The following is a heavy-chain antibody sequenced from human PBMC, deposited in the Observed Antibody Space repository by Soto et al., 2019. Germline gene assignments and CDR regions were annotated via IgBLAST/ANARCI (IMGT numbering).Heavy chain of an antibody. CDR1: GFSLSNSGVG. Sequence: QITLKESGPTLVKPTQTLTLTCTFSGFSLSNSGVGVAWIRQPPGKALEWLTLIYWDDDERYSPSLKSRLTITKDTSKNQVVLTLTSMDPVDTATYFCAHKGGRGAAMDVWGQGTTVTVSS. CDR2: IYWDDDE. J-gene: IGHJ6*02. D-gene: IGHD2-15*01. V-gene: IGHV2-5*02. CDR3: AHKGGRGAAMDV.